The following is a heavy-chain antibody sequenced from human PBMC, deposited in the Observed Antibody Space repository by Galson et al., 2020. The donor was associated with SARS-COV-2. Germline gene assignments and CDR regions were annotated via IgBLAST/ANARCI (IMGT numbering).Heavy chain of an antibody. CDR1: GFTFSSYA. D-gene: IGHD4-17*01. Sequence: GESLKISCAASGFTFSSYAMIWVRQAPGKGLEWVSVIYSGGSTYYADSVKGRFTISRDNSKNTLYLQMNSLRAEDTAVYYCAATVVTRRLFDDWGQGTLVTVSS. J-gene: IGHJ4*02. CDR2: IYSGGST. V-gene: IGHV3-23*03. CDR3: AATVVTRRLFDD.